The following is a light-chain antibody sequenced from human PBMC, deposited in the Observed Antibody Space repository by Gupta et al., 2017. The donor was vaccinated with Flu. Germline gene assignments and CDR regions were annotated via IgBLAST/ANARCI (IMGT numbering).Light chain of an antibody. J-gene: IGLJ3*02. CDR2: DDS. CDR3: QVWDSSSDHRV. Sequence: GKTARITCGGNNIGSRSVHWYRQKPGQAPVLVVYDDSDRPSGSPERFSGSKPGSTATLTNSRVEAGDEADYYCQVWDSSSDHRVFGGGTRRTVL. CDR1: NIGSRS. V-gene: IGLV3-21*03.